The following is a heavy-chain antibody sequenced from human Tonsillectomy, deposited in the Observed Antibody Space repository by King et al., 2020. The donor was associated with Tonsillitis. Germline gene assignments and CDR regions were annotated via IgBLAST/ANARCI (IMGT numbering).Heavy chain of an antibody. CDR2: ISYDGSNK. CDR3: ARDRSGSYYAAFDY. Sequence: VQLVESGGGVVQPGRSLRLSCAASGFTFSSYAMHWVRQAPGKGLEWVAVISYDGSNKYYADSVKGRFTISRDNSKNTLYLQMNSLGAEDTAVYYCARDRSGSYYAAFDYWGQGTLVTVSS. J-gene: IGHJ4*02. V-gene: IGHV3-30*04. D-gene: IGHD1-26*01. CDR1: GFTFSSYA.